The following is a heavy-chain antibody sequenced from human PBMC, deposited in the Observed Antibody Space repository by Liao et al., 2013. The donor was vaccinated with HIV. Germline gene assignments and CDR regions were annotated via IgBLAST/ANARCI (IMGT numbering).Heavy chain of an antibody. CDR1: GGSITGYY. J-gene: IGHJ3*02. V-gene: IGHV4-59*08. Sequence: QVQLQESGPGLVKPSETLTLTCNVSGGSITGYYWSWIRQPPGRGLEWIGYIYYSGNTYYNPSLKSRVTISVDTSKNQFSLKLSSVTAADTAFYYCARSGSYGMDIWGQGTMVIVSS. CDR3: ARSGSYGMDI. CDR2: IYYSGNT. D-gene: IGHD1-26*01.